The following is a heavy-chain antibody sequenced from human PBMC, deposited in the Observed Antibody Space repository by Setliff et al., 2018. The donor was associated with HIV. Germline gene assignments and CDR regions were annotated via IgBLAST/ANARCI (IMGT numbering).Heavy chain of an antibody. CDR2: IIPIFGTL. CDR3: ARGHSHGYGYSGSYGPFDI. V-gene: IGHV1-69*05. J-gene: IGHJ3*02. CDR1: GGTFSTYA. D-gene: IGHD1-26*01. Sequence: GASVKVSCKTSGGTFSTYAISWVRQAPGQRLEWMGGIIPIFGTLNYAQKFQGRVTITTDESTSTAYMELSSLRSEDTAVYYCARGHSHGYGYSGSYGPFDIWGQGTMVTVSS.